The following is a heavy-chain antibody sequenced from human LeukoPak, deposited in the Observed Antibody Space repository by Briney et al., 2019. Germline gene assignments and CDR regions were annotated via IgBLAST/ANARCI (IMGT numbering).Heavy chain of an antibody. D-gene: IGHD3-9*01. CDR3: ARAAAYYDILTGYYKGAFDI. J-gene: IGHJ3*02. CDR2: IYHSGST. V-gene: IGHV4-38-2*01. CDR1: GYSISSGYY. Sequence: PSETLSLTCAVSGYSISSGYYWGWIRQPPGKGLEWIGSIYHSGSTYYNPSLKSRVTISVDTSKNQFSLKLSSVTAADTAVHYCARAAAYYDILTGYYKGAFDIWGQGTMATVSS.